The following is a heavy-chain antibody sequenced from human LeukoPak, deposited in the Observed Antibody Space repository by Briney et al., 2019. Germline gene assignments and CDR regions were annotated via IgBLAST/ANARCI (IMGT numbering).Heavy chain of an antibody. CDR3: ARSLTYYYYGMDV. Sequence: SETLSLTCTVSGGSISSYYWSWIRQPPGKGLEWIGYIYYSGSTSYNPSLKSRVTISVDTSKNQFSLKLSSVTAADTAVYYCARSLTYYYYGMDVWGQGTTVTVSS. CDR1: GGSISSYY. CDR2: IYYSGST. J-gene: IGHJ6*02. D-gene: IGHD7-27*01. V-gene: IGHV4-59*08.